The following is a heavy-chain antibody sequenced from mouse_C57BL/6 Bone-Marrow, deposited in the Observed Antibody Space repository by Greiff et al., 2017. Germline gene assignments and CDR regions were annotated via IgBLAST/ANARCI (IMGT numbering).Heavy chain of an antibody. J-gene: IGHJ2*01. D-gene: IGHD3-2*02. CDR2: IWTGGGT. Sequence: VKLMESGPGLVAPSQSLSITCTVSGFSLTSYAISWVRQPPGKGLEWLGVIWTGGGTNYNSALKSRLSISKDNSKSQVFLKMNSLQTDDTARYYCSRKVSSGYKNYFDYWGQGTTLTVSS. CDR3: SRKVSSGYKNYFDY. V-gene: IGHV2-9-1*01. CDR1: GFSLTSYA.